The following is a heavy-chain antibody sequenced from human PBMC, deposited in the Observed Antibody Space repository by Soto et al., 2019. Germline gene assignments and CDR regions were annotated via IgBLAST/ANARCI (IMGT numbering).Heavy chain of an antibody. CDR1: GYKFTTYG. CDR2: ISTYNVNT. Sequence: QVQLLQSGAEVKKPGASVKVSCKASGYKFTTYGITWVRQAPGQVLEWLGGISTYNVNTDYAQNLQDRVTMTTETSTSTAYLEVRSLTSDDTAVYFCARGLGTNGLDVWGKGTTVTVSS. CDR3: ARGLGTNGLDV. D-gene: IGHD7-27*01. V-gene: IGHV1-18*04. J-gene: IGHJ6*04.